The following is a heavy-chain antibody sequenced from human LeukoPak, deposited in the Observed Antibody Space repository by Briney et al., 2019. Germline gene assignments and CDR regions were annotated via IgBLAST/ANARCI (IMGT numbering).Heavy chain of an antibody. Sequence: ASVKVSCKASGYTFTGYYMHWVRQAPGQGLEWMGWINPNSGGTNYAQKFQGRVTMTRDTSTSTAYMELSSLRSEDTAVYYCARTYYYNSSGFYFDYWGQGTLVTVSS. CDR2: INPNSGGT. CDR1: GYTFTGYY. D-gene: IGHD3-22*01. V-gene: IGHV1-2*02. CDR3: ARTYYYNSSGFYFDY. J-gene: IGHJ4*02.